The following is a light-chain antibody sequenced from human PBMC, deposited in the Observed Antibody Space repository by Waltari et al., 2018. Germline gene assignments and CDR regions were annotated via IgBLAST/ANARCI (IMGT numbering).Light chain of an antibody. J-gene: IGLJ7*01. CDR2: EDS. CDR1: HSHIGNNY. Sequence: QSVLTQPPSVSAAPGRRVTISCSGGHSHIGNNYVPWYRQFPGTAPKLLIYEDSERPAGVPGRFSGSKSGTSATLDITGLQAGDEADYYCGTWDSSLSGAVFGGGTHLTVL. V-gene: IGLV1-51*02. CDR3: GTWDSSLSGAV.